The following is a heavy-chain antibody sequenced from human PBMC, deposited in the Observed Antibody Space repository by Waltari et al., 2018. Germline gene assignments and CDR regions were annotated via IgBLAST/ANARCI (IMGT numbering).Heavy chain of an antibody. CDR3: AKDLSTGDYGDYYYYMDV. V-gene: IGHV3-9*01. CDR2: ISWNSGSI. D-gene: IGHD4-17*01. CDR1: GFTFDDYA. J-gene: IGHJ6*03. Sequence: EVQLVESGGGLVQPGRSLRLSCAASGFTFDDYAMHWVRQAPGKGLEWVSGISWNSGSICYADSVKGRFTISRDNAKNSLYLQMNSLRAEDTAVYYCAKDLSTGDYGDYYYYMDVWGKGTTVTVSS.